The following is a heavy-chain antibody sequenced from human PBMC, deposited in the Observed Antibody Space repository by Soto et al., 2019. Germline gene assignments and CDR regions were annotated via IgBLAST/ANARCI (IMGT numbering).Heavy chain of an antibody. J-gene: IGHJ4*02. CDR2: IIPIFGTA. CDR3: ARDEAGRYYDSSGYLVY. D-gene: IGHD3-22*01. Sequence: QVQLVQSGAEVKKPGSSVKVSCKASGGTFSSYAISWVRQAPGQGLEWMGGIIPIFGTANYAQKFQGRVTITADESTRTAYMELSSLRSEDTAVYYCARDEAGRYYDSSGYLVYWGQGTLVTVSS. CDR1: GGTFSSYA. V-gene: IGHV1-69*12.